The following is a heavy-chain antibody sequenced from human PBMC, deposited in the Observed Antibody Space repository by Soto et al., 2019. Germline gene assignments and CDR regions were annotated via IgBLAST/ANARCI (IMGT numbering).Heavy chain of an antibody. Sequence: LRLSCAASGFTFSSYAMSWVRQGPGKGLEWVSTISGSGGSTYYADSVKGRFTISRDNSKNTLYLQMSSLRAEDTAVYYCAKGEYSYGYLLDYWGQGTLVTVSS. V-gene: IGHV3-23*01. CDR2: ISGSGGST. D-gene: IGHD5-18*01. J-gene: IGHJ4*02. CDR3: AKGEYSYGYLLDY. CDR1: GFTFSSYA.